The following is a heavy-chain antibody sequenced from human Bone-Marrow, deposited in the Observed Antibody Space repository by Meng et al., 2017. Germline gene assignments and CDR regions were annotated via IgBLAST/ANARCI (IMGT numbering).Heavy chain of an antibody. CDR2: IYYSGTT. Sequence: GQLQRSGPGRVEPSQTLSLTCTVSGGSISSGGYYWSWIRQHPGKGLEWIGYIYYSGTTYYNPSLSSLVTISVDTSKNQFSLNLSSVTAADTAVYYRARDIRQGGNIWFDPWGQGTLVTVSS. D-gene: IGHD3-16*01. CDR3: ARDIRQGGNIWFDP. J-gene: IGHJ5*02. CDR1: GGSISSGGYY. V-gene: IGHV4-31*01.